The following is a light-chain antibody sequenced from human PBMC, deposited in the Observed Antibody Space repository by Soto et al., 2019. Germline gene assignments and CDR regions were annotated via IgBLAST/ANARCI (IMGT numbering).Light chain of an antibody. CDR3: LQYKTYPWT. V-gene: IGKV1-17*03. Sequence: DIQMTQSPSAMSASVGDRVTITCRASQDTSNYLAWFQQEPGKVPRRLIYAGSSLQFGVPSRFSGSGSGTEFTLTVISVQPADFATYYCLQYKTYPWTFGQGHKVEMK. J-gene: IGKJ1*01. CDR1: QDTSNY. CDR2: AGS.